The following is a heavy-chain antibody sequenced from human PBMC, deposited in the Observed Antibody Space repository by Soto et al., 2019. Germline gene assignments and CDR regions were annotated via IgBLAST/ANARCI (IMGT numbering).Heavy chain of an antibody. V-gene: IGHV3-48*02. CDR2: ISASGETK. D-gene: IGHD3-22*01. J-gene: IGHJ4*02. CDR3: ARDSTYYYDTSGYCVY. Sequence: PGGSLTLACASSRFVFHSYSMKWVRHTPGKGLEWVSYISASGETKHYADSVKGRFTISRDNGKNSLFLQMNSLRDEDTAVYYCARDSTYYYDTSGYCVYWGQGP. CDR1: RFVFHSYS.